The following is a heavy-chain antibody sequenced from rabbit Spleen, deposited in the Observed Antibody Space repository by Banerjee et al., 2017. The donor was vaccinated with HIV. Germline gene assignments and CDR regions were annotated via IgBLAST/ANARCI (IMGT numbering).Heavy chain of an antibody. V-gene: IGHV1S45*01. J-gene: IGHJ6*01. CDR1: GVSLSDKDV. CDR2: INIVTGKA. D-gene: IGHD1-1*01. CDR3: ARDTSSSFSSYGMDL. Sequence: EQLEESGGGLVKPEGSLTLTCKASGVSLSDKDVMCWVRQAPGKGLEWIACINIVTGKAVYASWAKGRFTFSKTSSTTVTLQMTSLTAADTATYFCARDTSSSFSSYGMDLWGPGTLVTVS.